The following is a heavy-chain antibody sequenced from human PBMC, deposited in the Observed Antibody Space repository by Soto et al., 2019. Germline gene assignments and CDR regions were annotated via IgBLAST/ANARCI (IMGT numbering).Heavy chain of an antibody. CDR1: GGTFSSYA. J-gene: IGHJ6*02. Sequence: ASVKVSCKASGGTFSSYAISWVRQAPGQGLEWMGGIIPIFGTANYAQKFQGRVTITADESTSTAYMELRSLRSDDTAVYYCARDLRDYYGSGSYYYYYYYGMDFWGQGTTVTVSS. D-gene: IGHD3-10*01. CDR3: ARDLRDYYGSGSYYYYYYYGMDF. CDR2: IIPIFGTA. V-gene: IGHV1-69*13.